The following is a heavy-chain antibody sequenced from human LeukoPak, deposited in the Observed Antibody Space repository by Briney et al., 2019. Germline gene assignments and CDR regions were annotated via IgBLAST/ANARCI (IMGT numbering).Heavy chain of an antibody. Sequence: ASVKVSCKASGFTFTSYYMHWVRQAPGQGLEWMGIINPSGHTTNYAQKLQGRVTMTTDTSTSTAYMELRSLRSDDTAVYYCATARTISYAFDIWGQGTMVTVSS. J-gene: IGHJ3*02. V-gene: IGHV1-46*01. CDR3: ATARTISYAFDI. D-gene: IGHD3-9*01. CDR1: GFTFTSYY. CDR2: INPSGHTT.